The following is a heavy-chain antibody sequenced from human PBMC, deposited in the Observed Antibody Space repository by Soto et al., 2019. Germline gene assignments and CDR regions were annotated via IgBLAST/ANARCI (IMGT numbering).Heavy chain of an antibody. CDR1: GGSINSGDYY. Sequence: SETLSLTCTVSGGSINSGDYYWSWIRQPPGKGLEWIGNLYYTGSTYYNPSLKSRVTISVDTSKKQFSLMLTSVTAADTAVYYCARYRYSDSLKEYYFDYWGQLNRVTVSS. CDR2: LYYTGST. D-gene: IGHD3-22*01. CDR3: ARYRYSDSLKEYYFDY. J-gene: IGHJ4*02. V-gene: IGHV4-30-4*01.